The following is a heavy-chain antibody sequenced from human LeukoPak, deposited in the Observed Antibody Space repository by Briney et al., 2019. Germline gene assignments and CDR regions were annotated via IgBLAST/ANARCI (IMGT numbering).Heavy chain of an antibody. D-gene: IGHD3-3*01. J-gene: IGHJ4*02. Sequence: KPSETLSLTCTVSGGSIRYSIYYWGWIRQPPGKGLEWIGSVYYSGSTYSNPSLKSRVTIFVHTSKNQFSLKLTSVTAADTGVYYCARLNNEFWYWGEGTLVTVSS. CDR2: VYYSGST. CDR1: GGSIRYSIYY. V-gene: IGHV4-39*01. CDR3: ARLNNEFWY.